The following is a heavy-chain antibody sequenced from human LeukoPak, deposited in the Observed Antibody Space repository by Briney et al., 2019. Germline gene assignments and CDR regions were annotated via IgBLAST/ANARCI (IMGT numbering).Heavy chain of an antibody. J-gene: IGHJ4*02. D-gene: IGHD3-22*01. CDR3: ARDHHKLTYYYDSSGYYFDY. CDR2: IWYDGSNK. CDR1: GFTFSSYG. Sequence: GRSLRLSCAASGFTFSSYGMHWVRQAPGKGLEWVAVIWYDGSNKYYADSVKGRFTISRDNSKNTLYLQMNSLRAEDTAAYYCARDHHKLTYYYDSSGYYFDYWGQGTLVTVSS. V-gene: IGHV3-33*01.